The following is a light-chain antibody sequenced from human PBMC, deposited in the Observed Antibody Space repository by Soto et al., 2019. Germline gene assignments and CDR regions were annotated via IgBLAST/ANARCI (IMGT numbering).Light chain of an antibody. V-gene: IGLV1-40*01. CDR3: QSYDSSLSGWV. Sequence: QSVLTQPPSVSGDPGQRGTISCTGSSSNIGAGYDVHWYQQLPGTAPKLLIYGNSNRPSGVPDRFSGSKSGTSASLAITGLRAEDEADYYCQSYDSSLSGWVFGGGTQLTVL. J-gene: IGLJ3*02. CDR2: GNS. CDR1: SSNIGAGYD.